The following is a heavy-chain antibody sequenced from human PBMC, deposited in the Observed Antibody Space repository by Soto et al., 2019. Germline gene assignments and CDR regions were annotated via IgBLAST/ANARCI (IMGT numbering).Heavy chain of an antibody. CDR3: AREPPRPTGGYFYYYMDV. J-gene: IGHJ6*03. CDR1: GGTFSNFT. Sequence: QVQLVQSGAGVKKPGSSVKVSCRASGGTFSNFTINWVRQAPGQGLEWMGRIIPILDLPTYAQKFQGRVTITADTSTGTAYMDLSSLRSDDTAVYYCAREPPRPTGGYFYYYMDVWGTGTTVTVSS. D-gene: IGHD1-1*01. V-gene: IGHV1-69*08. CDR2: IIPILDLP.